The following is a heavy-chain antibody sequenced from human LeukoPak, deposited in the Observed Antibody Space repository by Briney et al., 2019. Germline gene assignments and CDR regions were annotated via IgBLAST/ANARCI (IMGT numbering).Heavy chain of an antibody. V-gene: IGHV4-39*01. CDR1: GGSISSSSYY. J-gene: IGHJ4*02. Sequence: SETLSLTCTVSGGSISSSSYYWGWIRQPPGKGLEWIGSIYYSGSTYYNPARKIRVTISVDTSKNQFSLKLSSVTAADTAVYYCARGLGSDPDYWGQGTLVTVSS. CDR3: ARGLGSDPDY. CDR2: IYYSGST. D-gene: IGHD2-15*01.